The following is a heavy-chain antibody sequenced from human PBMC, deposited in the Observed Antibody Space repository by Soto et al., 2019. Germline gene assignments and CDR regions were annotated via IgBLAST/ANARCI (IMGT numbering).Heavy chain of an antibody. D-gene: IGHD3-9*01. CDR3: AKTPFILTLGTVIHYLDS. J-gene: IGHJ4*02. Sequence: QVHLQESGPGLVKPSETLSLTCTVSGASIRSTYWSWIRQSPGPGLELICYIYYSGTTNYNPSLTHRVTLSVDTSKNQLSLHLTSVTAADTAVYYCAKTPFILTLGTVIHYLDSWGKGTRVPVSS. V-gene: IGHV4-59*01. CDR2: IYYSGTT. CDR1: GASIRSTY.